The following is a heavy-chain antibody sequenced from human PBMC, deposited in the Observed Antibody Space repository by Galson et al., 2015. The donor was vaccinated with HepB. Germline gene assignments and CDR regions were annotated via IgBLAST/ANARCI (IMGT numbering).Heavy chain of an antibody. V-gene: IGHV4-31*03. CDR2: IYHSGGT. D-gene: IGHD5-12*01. J-gene: IGHJ3*02. CDR1: GGSISSGRYY. Sequence: LTCTVSGGSISSGRYYWTWIRQHPGNGLEWIGNIYHSGGTYHSPSLKSRLTISVDTSKDQFSLKLSSLTAADTAVYYCARAVRGYSGYGAFDIWGQGTMVTVSS. CDR3: ARAVRGYSGYGAFDI.